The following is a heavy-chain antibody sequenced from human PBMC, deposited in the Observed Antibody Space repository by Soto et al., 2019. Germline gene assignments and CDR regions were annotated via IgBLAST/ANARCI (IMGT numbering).Heavy chain of an antibody. CDR1: VGSISSGSYY. J-gene: IGHJ6*02. CDR3: ARVGGLLYHYGLGGMDV. Sequence: QLQLQESGPGLVKPSETLSLTCTVSVGSISSGSYYWGWIRQPPGKGLEWIGAIYYSGSTYYNPSLKSRVTISVDTSKNQFSLKLNSVTATDTAVYYCARVGGLLYHYGLGGMDVWGQGTTVTVSS. V-gene: IGHV4-39*01. CDR2: IYYSGST. D-gene: IGHD3-10*01.